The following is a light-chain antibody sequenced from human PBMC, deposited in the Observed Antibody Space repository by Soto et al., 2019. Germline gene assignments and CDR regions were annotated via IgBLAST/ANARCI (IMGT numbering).Light chain of an antibody. V-gene: IGLV4-69*01. CDR2: LNGDGSH. CDR3: QTWGAGIVV. J-gene: IGLJ3*02. Sequence: QSVLTQSPSASASLGASVKLTCTLRSAHSSFAIAWLQQQPEKRPRYLMKLNGDGSHTNGDGIPDRFAGSGSGAGRYLIIPSLQSEDEADYCCQTWGAGIVVFGGGTALTVL. CDR1: SAHSSFA.